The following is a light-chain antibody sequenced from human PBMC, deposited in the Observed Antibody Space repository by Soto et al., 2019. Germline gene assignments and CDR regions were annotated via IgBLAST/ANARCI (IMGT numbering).Light chain of an antibody. CDR3: QQYATIT. CDR2: GAS. J-gene: IGKJ5*01. V-gene: IGKV3-20*01. Sequence: EIVLTQSRGTLALSPGYRATLSFRASQSVSSSYLAWYQQKPGQAARRLIYGASSRATGIPDRFSGRGSGTDFTLTISRLEPEDFAVYYCQQYATITFGQGTRLEI. CDR1: QSVSSSY.